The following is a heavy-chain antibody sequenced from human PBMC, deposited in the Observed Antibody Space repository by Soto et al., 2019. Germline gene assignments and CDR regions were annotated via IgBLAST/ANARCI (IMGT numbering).Heavy chain of an antibody. D-gene: IGHD2-2*01. V-gene: IGHV5-51*01. CDR3: ARQYCITPTCYAGSEY. CDR1: AYSFTNYW. Sequence: EVQLVQSGAEVKKPGESLKISCNGSAYSFTNYWIGWVRQMPGKGLEWMGFIYPDDSDTIYSPSFQGQVTISADKSIXXAYLQWSSLKASDTAIYYCARQYCITPTCYAGSEYWGQGTLVTVSS. J-gene: IGHJ4*02. CDR2: IYPDDSDT.